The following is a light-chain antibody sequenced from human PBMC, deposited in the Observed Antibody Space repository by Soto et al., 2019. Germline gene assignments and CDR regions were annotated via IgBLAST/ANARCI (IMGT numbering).Light chain of an antibody. CDR3: QQYDNWPWT. V-gene: IGKV3-15*01. CDR1: QTISGT. CDR2: SAS. Sequence: EIELTQSPATLSVSPGGRATLSCRASQTISGTLAWYQQKPGQAPRLLIHSASTRAPGFPARFSGSGSGTDFTLTISSLQSEDFAVYYCQQYDNWPWTFGQGTKVDIK. J-gene: IGKJ1*01.